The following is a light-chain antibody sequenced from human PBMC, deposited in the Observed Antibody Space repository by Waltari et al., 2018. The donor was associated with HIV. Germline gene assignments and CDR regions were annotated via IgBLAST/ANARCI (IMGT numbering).Light chain of an antibody. CDR1: QSISNN. CDR3: QQFYNWPRT. Sequence: EVVMTQSPDTLAMSPGERATVSCRANQSISNNLAWYQQRRGQPPRLLIYSASSRATGIPARFSGTGSGTEFTLTISSLQSEDFAVYYCQQFYNWPRTFGQGTKVEIK. CDR2: SAS. J-gene: IGKJ1*01. V-gene: IGKV3-15*01.